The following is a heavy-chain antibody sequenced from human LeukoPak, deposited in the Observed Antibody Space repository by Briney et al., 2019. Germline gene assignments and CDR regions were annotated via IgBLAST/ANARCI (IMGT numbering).Heavy chain of an antibody. V-gene: IGHV3-30*18. J-gene: IGHJ4*02. D-gene: IGHD3-22*01. Sequence: PGGSLRLSCAASGFTFSNYGMHWVRQAPGKGLEWVASLSFDGSNKYYADSVKGRFTISRDNSKNTLYLEMNSLRAEDTAVYYCAKRDSSGYYYFDYWGQGTLVTVSS. CDR3: AKRDSSGYYYFDY. CDR2: LSFDGSNK. CDR1: GFTFSNYG.